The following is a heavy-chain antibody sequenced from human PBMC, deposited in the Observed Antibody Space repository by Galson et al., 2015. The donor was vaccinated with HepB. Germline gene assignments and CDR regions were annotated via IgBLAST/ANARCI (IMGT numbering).Heavy chain of an antibody. CDR2: TIPSLNIA. Sequence: SVKVSCKASGGTFTSYSFNWVRQAPGQGLEWMGRTIPSLNIANYAQRFQGRVTITADRSTSTAYMEVRSLRSEDPAVYYCARGPWGSGSYYPPFDYWGQGTLVTVSS. D-gene: IGHD3-10*01. CDR1: GGTFTSYS. V-gene: IGHV1-69*02. CDR3: ARGPWGSGSYYPPFDY. J-gene: IGHJ4*02.